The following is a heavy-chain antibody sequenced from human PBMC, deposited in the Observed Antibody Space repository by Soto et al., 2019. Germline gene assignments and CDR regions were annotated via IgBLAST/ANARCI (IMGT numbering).Heavy chain of an antibody. D-gene: IGHD3-3*01. CDR2: IYPGDSDT. Sequence: GESLKISCKGSGYSFTSYWIGWVRQMPGKGLEWMGIIYPGDSDTRYSPSFQGQVTISADKSISTAYLQWSSLKASDTAMYYCARRSHNEFWSGYSHLDYWGEGTLVTVSS. CDR1: GYSFTSYW. J-gene: IGHJ4*02. CDR3: ARRSHNEFWSGYSHLDY. V-gene: IGHV5-51*01.